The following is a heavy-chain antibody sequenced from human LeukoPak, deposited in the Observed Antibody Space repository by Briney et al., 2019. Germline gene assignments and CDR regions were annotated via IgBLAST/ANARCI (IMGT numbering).Heavy chain of an antibody. CDR1: GYTFTSYG. CDR3: ARDGEWLRSTTSYYFDY. V-gene: IGHV1-18*01. Sequence: ASVKVSCKASGYTFTSYGISWVRQAPGQGLEWMGWISAYNGNTNYAQKLQGRVTMTTDTSTSTAYMELRSLRSDDTAVYYCARDGEWLRSTTSYYFDYWGQGTLVTVSS. D-gene: IGHD5-12*01. J-gene: IGHJ4*02. CDR2: ISAYNGNT.